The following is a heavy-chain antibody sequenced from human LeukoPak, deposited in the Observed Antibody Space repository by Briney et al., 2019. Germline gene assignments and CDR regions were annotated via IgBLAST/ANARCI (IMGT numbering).Heavy chain of an antibody. CDR3: ARPANRGDAFDI. V-gene: IGHV5-51*01. CDR1: GYSFTSYW. Sequence: GESLKISCKGSGYSFTSYWIGWVRQMPGKGLEWVGIIYPGDSDARYSPSFQGQVTISADKSITTAYLQWSSLRASDTAMYYCARPANRGDAFDIWGQGTMVTVSS. J-gene: IGHJ3*02. D-gene: IGHD2/OR15-2a*01. CDR2: IYPGDSDA.